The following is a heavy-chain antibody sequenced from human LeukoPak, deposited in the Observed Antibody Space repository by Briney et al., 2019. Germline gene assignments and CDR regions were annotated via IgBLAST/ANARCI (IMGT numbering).Heavy chain of an antibody. CDR1: GFIFSSYW. D-gene: IGHD3-22*01. CDR3: ARASDYYDSSGAWGY. CDR2: IKQDGSEK. Sequence: GGALRLSCAASGFIFSSYWMSWVRQAPGKGLEGVANIKQDGSEKYYVDSVKGRFTISSDNAKNSLYLQMNSLTAEDTAVYYCARASDYYDSSGAWGYWGQGTLVTVSS. J-gene: IGHJ4*02. V-gene: IGHV3-7*01.